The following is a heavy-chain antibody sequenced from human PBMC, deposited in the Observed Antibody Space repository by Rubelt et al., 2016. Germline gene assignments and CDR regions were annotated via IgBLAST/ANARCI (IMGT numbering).Heavy chain of an antibody. V-gene: IGHV3-30*03. J-gene: IGHJ3*02. D-gene: IGHD6-19*01. CDR2: ISYDGSNK. CDR3: ARELAEHAVDI. Sequence: VQLVESGGGLVKPGGSLRLSCAASGLTVSSNYMSWIRQAPGKGLEWVAVISYDGSNKYYADPVKGRFTISRDNSKNTLYMQMNSLRAEDTAVYYCARELAEHAVDIWGQGTMVTASS. CDR1: GLTVSSNY.